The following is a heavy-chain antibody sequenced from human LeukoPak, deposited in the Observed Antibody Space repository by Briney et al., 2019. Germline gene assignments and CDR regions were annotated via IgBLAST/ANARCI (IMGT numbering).Heavy chain of an antibody. CDR2: IYPGDYET. J-gene: IGHJ4*02. V-gene: IGHV5-51*01. CDR1: GYSFSNYW. CDR3: ATPPGYCGNDCSFAH. Sequence: GESLKISCEGSGYSFSNYWIGWVRQMPGKGLEWMGIIYPGDYETRYSPSFQGLVTISVDKSISTAYLQWSSLKASDTAMYYCATPPGYCGNDCSFAHWGQGTLVTVSS. D-gene: IGHD2-21*02.